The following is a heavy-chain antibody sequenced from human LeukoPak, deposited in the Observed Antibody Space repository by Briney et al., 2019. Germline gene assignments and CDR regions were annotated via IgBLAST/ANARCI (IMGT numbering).Heavy chain of an antibody. CDR2: IYPEDSDT. J-gene: IGHJ4*02. D-gene: IGHD1-26*01. V-gene: IGHV5-51*01. CDR1: GYRFSSYW. CDR3: ARQHSYNNSGFDS. Sequence: GESLKISCKGSGYRFSSYWIGWLRPLPGKGLEWMGIIYPEDSDTRYSPSFQGQVSLSADKSTSTAYLQWGSLKASDSAIYYCARQHSYNNSGFDSGGQGPLVTVS.